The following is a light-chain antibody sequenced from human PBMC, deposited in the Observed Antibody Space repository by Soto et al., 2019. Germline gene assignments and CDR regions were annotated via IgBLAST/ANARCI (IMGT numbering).Light chain of an antibody. CDR1: QSVSSNY. Sequence: DIVLTQSPGTLSSSPGERATLSCRASQSVSSNYLAWYQQKPGQAPRVLIYVASSRATGIPYRFSGSGSGTDFTLTISSLEPEDFAVYYCQQYGSSPITFGQGTRLEIK. CDR3: QQYGSSPIT. V-gene: IGKV3-20*01. J-gene: IGKJ5*01. CDR2: VAS.